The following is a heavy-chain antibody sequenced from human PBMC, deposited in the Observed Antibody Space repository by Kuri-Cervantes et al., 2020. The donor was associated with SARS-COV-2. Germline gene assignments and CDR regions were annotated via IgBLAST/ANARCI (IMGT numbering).Heavy chain of an antibody. CDR1: GFTFSSYG. CDR3: ARDTVRGVIRYYFDY. J-gene: IGHJ4*02. V-gene: IGHV3-33*08. Sequence: GGSLRLSCAAPGFTFSSYGMHWVRQAPGKGLEWVAVIWYDGSNKYYADSVKGRFTISRDNSKNTLYLQMNSLRAEDTAVYYCARDTVRGVIRYYFDYWGQGTLVTVSS. CDR2: IWYDGSNK. D-gene: IGHD3-16*02.